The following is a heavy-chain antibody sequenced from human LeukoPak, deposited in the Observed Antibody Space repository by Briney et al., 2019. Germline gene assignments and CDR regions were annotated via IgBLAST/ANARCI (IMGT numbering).Heavy chain of an antibody. J-gene: IGHJ4*02. V-gene: IGHV4-59*08. CDR2: IYYSGST. Sequence: PSETLSLTCTVSGDSISSYYWSWIRQPPGKGLEWIGYIYYSGSTNYNPSLKSRVTISVDTSKNQFSLKLTSVTAADTAVYYCARHGNQWELLYWGQGTLATVSS. CDR3: ARHGNQWELLY. CDR1: GDSISSYY. D-gene: IGHD3-10*01.